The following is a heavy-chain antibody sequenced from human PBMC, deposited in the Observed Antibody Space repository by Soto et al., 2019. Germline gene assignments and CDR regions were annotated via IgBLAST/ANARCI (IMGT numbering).Heavy chain of an antibody. D-gene: IGHD3-10*01. J-gene: IGHJ4*02. CDR1: GFTFDDYG. CDR2: INWNGGST. V-gene: IGHV3-20*04. Sequence: GGSLRLSCAASGFTFDDYGMSWVRQAPGKGLEWVSGINWNGGSTGYADSVKGRFTISRDNAKNSLYLQMNSLRAEDTAVYYCARDMPFSAYYGSGRQGFDYWGQGALVTVSS. CDR3: ARDMPFSAYYGSGRQGFDY.